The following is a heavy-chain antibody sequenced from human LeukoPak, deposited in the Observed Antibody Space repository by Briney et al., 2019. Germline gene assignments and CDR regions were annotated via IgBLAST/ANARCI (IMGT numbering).Heavy chain of an antibody. D-gene: IGHD3-10*01. CDR3: ARDLGRFGELYRWFDP. CDR2: IYSGGST. J-gene: IGHJ5*02. CDR1: GFTVSSNY. V-gene: IGHV3-66*01. Sequence: GGSLRLSCAASGFTVSSNYMSWVRQAPGKGLEWVSVIYSGGSTYYADSVKGRFTISRDNSKNTLYLQMNSLRAEDTAVYYCARDLGRFGELYRWFDPWGQGTLVTVSS.